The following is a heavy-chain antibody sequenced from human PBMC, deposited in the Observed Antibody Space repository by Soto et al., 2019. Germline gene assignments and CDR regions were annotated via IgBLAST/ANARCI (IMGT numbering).Heavy chain of an antibody. CDR3: ARDPVGGNWFDP. CDR2: IIPFFDTA. Sequence: SVKVSCKASGGTFSSHAFSWVRQAPGQGLEWMGDIIPFFDTADYAQKLQGRVTMTTDTSTSTAYMELRSLRSDDTAVYYCARDPVGGNWFDPWGQGTLVTVSS. J-gene: IGHJ5*02. V-gene: IGHV1-69*05. D-gene: IGHD1-26*01. CDR1: GGTFSSHA.